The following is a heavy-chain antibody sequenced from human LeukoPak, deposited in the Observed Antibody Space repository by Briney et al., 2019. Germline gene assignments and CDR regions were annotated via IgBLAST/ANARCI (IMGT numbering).Heavy chain of an antibody. D-gene: IGHD3-22*01. J-gene: IGHJ4*02. Sequence: ASVKVSCKASGYTFTSYGISWVRQAPGQGLEWMGWISAYNGNTNYAQKLQGRVTMTTDTSTSTAYMELRSLRSDDTAVYYCARGTHWDYYDSSGYYGYWGQGTLVPSPQ. V-gene: IGHV1-18*01. CDR1: GYTFTSYG. CDR2: ISAYNGNT. CDR3: ARGTHWDYYDSSGYYGY.